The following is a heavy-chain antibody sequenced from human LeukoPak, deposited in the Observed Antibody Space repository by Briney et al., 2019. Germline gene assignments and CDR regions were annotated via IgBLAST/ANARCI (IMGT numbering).Heavy chain of an antibody. CDR2: IRYDGSNK. CDR3: AKMLMWQKDFDY. J-gene: IGHJ4*02. V-gene: IGHV3-30*02. Sequence: GGSLRLSCAASGFTFSSYGMHWVRQAPGKGLEWVASIRYDGSNKYYADSVKGRFTISRDSSKNTLYLQMNSLRAEDTAVYYCAKMLMWQKDFDYWGQRTLVTVSS. D-gene: IGHD2-21*01. CDR1: GFTFSSYG.